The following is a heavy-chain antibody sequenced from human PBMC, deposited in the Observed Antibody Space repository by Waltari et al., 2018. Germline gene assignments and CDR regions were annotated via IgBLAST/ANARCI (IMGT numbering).Heavy chain of an antibody. CDR3: ARARVKIDGSRSYYYFLF. V-gene: IGHV4-4*07. Sequence: RRPAENALEGLGRIYSSGDTTYTPSLMSRVTMSVDTSKSLFSLTLTSVTAADTAVYNCARARVKIDGSRSYYYFLFWGQGTRDTVSS. CDR2: IYSSGDT. D-gene: IGHD3-10*01. J-gene: IGHJ4*02.